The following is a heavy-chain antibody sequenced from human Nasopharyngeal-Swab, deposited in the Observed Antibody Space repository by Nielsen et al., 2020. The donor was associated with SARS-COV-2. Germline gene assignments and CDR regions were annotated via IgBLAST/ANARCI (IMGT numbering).Heavy chain of an antibody. Sequence: SETLSLTCTVSGGSISSSSYYWGWIRQPPGKGLEWIGSIYYSGGTYYNPSLKSRVTISVDTSKNQFSLKLSSVTAADTAVYYCATMVYYYMDVWGKGTTVTVSS. CDR3: ATMVYYYMDV. CDR2: IYYSGGT. CDR1: GGSISSSSYY. D-gene: IGHD3-10*01. V-gene: IGHV4-39*01. J-gene: IGHJ6*03.